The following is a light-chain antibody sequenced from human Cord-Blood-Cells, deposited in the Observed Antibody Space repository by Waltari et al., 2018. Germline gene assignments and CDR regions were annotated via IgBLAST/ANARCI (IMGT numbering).Light chain of an antibody. V-gene: IGLV1-47*01. Sequence: QSVLTQPPSASGTPGQRVTISCSGSSPNIGSNYVSWYQQLPGPAPKLLIYRNNQRPSGVPDRFSGSKSGTSASLAISGLRSEDEADYYCAAWDDSLSGPVFGGGTKLTVL. CDR1: SPNIGSNY. CDR2: RNN. CDR3: AAWDDSLSGPV. J-gene: IGLJ3*02.